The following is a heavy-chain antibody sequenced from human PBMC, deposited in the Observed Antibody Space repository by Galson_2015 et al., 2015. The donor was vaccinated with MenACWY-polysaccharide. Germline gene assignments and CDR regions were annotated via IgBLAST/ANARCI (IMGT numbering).Heavy chain of an antibody. D-gene: IGHD3-3*01. J-gene: IGHJ5*02. CDR2: IRSSGTTT. CDR1: GFTFTGYA. CDR3: AKDSTDFWSVEGCFDN. V-gene: IGHV3-23*01. Sequence: SLRLSCAASGFTFTGYAMSWVRQAPGKGLEWVSAIRSSGTTTYYADSVKGWFTISRDNSKNTLYLQMNSLREEDTAVYYCAKDSTDFWSVEGCFDNWGQGTMVTVSS.